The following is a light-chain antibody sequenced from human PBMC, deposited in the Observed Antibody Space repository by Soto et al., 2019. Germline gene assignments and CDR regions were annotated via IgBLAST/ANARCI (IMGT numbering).Light chain of an antibody. V-gene: IGKV3-20*01. CDR3: QQYGSSPALT. CDR2: GAS. J-gene: IGKJ4*01. CDR1: QSVSRTY. Sequence: EIVLTQSPGTLSLSPGERATLSCRASQSVSRTYLAWYQQKPGQAPRLLIYGASSRATGIPDRFSGSGSGTDFTLTISRLEPEDFAVYYCQQYGSSPALTFGGGTKVDI.